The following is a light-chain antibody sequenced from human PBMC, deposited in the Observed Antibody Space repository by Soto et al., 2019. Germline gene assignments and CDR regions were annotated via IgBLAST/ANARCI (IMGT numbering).Light chain of an antibody. CDR1: QSVSSY. CDR2: DVS. J-gene: IGKJ4*01. CDR3: QQSSDWPLT. Sequence: EIVLTQSPATLSLSPGERATLSCRASQSVSSYLAWYQQRPGQAPRLLIYDVSNGATGIPARFSCSGSGTDFTLTISSLEPEDFAVYYCQQSSDWPLTFGGGTKVEIK. V-gene: IGKV3-11*01.